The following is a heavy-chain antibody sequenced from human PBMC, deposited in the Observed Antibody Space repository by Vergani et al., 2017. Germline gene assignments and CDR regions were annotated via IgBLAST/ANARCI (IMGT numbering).Heavy chain of an antibody. CDR3: ARGPRMYDCWSGKGGWYFDL. CDR2: IYYSGST. J-gene: IGHJ2*01. Sequence: QVQLQESGPGLVKPSETLSLTCTVSGGSISSYYWSWIRQPPGKELEWIGYIYYSGSTNYNPSLKSRVTISVDTSKNQFSLKLSSVTAADTAVYYCARGPRMYDCWSGKGGWYFDLWGRGTLVTVSS. V-gene: IGHV4-59*01. CDR1: GGSISSYY. D-gene: IGHD3-3*01.